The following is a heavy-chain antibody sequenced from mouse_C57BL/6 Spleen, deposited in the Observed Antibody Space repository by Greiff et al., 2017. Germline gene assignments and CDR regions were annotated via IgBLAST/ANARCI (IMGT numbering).Heavy chain of an antibody. V-gene: IGHV1-82*01. CDR3: ARDYDGTPFAY. D-gene: IGHD1-1*01. CDR1: GYAFSSSW. CDR2: IYPGDGDT. J-gene: IGHJ3*01. Sequence: QVQLQQSGPELVKPGASVKISCKASGYAFSSSWMNWVKQRPGKGLEWIGRIYPGDGDTNYNGKFKGKATLTADKSSSTAYMRLSSLTSEDSAVYISARDYDGTPFAYWGQGTLVTVSA.